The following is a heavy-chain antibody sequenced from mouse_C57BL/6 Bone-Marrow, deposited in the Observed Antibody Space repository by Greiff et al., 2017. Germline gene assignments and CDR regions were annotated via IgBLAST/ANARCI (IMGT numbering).Heavy chain of an antibody. CDR1: GYSFTDYN. J-gene: IGHJ1*03. CDR3: ARYGDYDSYWYFDV. V-gene: IGHV1-39*01. Sequence: EVKLQESGPELVKPGASVKISCKASGYSFTDYNMNWVKQSNGKSLEWIGVINPNYGTTSYNQKFKGKATLTVDQAFSTAYMQIISLTSEDSAVYYCARYGDYDSYWYFDVWGTGTTVTVSS. CDR2: INPNYGTT. D-gene: IGHD2-13*01.